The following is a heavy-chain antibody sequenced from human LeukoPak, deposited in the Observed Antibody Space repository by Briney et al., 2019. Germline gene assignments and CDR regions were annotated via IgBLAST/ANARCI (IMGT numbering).Heavy chain of an antibody. J-gene: IGHJ4*02. CDR3: TREVWGVDY. Sequence: GGSLRLPCTASGFTFGDYAMSWVRQAPGKGREGVGCIRSKAYGGTTEYAASVKGRFTISRDDSKSIAYLQMNSLKTEDTAVYYCTREVWGVDYWGQGTLVTVSS. V-gene: IGHV3-49*04. D-gene: IGHD3-10*01. CDR2: IRSKAYGGTT. CDR1: GFTFGDYA.